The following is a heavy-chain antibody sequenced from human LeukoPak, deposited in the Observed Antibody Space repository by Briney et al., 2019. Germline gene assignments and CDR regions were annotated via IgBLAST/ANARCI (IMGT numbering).Heavy chain of an antibody. CDR1: GFTFSSYA. CDR2: ISGRGDRT. V-gene: IGHV3-23*01. D-gene: IGHD6-6*01. J-gene: IGHJ4*02. Sequence: GGSLRLSCAASGFTFSSYAMSWVRQAPGKGQEWVSAISGRGDRTYYADSVKGRFAISRDNSKNTLYLQMNSLRAEDTAVYYCAKEQSSSGFFDYWGQGTLVTVSS. CDR3: AKEQSSSGFFDY.